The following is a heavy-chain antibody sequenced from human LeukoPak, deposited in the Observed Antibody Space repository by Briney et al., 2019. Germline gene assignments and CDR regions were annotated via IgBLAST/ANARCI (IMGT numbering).Heavy chain of an antibody. CDR1: GGSISSGGYS. CDR3: ARAPKWRTTVTTSWFDP. J-gene: IGHJ5*02. D-gene: IGHD4-11*01. V-gene: IGHV4-30-2*01. CDR2: IYHSGST. Sequence: PSETLSLTCAVSGGSISSGGYSWSWIRQPPGKGLKWIGYIYHSGSTYYNPSLKSRVTISVDRSKNQFSLKLSSVTAADTAVYYCARAPKWRTTVTTSWFDPWGQGTLVTVSS.